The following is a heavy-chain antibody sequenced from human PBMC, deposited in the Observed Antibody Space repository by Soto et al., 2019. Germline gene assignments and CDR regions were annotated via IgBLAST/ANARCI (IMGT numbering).Heavy chain of an antibody. J-gene: IGHJ6*02. CDR1: GFAFNTYS. V-gene: IGHV3-21*02. CDR3: VRDLGRYFRSGYMDL. CDR2: INEDSTYI. Sequence: EVQLVESGGGLVNPGGSLRLSCTASGFAFNTYSMNWVRQAPGKGLEWVSSINEDSTYIYYSDSLRGRINISRDNAKDSLFLQMNSLRPDDTAVYYCVRDLGRYFRSGYMDLWGDGATVTVSS. D-gene: IGHD3-9*01.